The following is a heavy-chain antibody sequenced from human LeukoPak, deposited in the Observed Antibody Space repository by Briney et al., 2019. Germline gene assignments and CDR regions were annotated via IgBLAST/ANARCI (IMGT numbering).Heavy chain of an antibody. CDR2: ISSSSSYT. V-gene: IGHV3-11*05. D-gene: IGHD1-1*01. J-gene: IGHJ4*02. CDR1: GFTFSDYY. Sequence: GGSLRLSCAASGFTFSDYYISWIRQAPGKGLEWVSYISSSSSYTNYADSVKGRFTISRDNAKNSLYLQMNSLRAEDTAVYYCARVRNGAYYFDYWGQGTLVTVSS. CDR3: ARVRNGAYYFDY.